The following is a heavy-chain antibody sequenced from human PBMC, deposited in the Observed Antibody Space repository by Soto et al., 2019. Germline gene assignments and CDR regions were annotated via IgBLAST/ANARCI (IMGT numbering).Heavy chain of an antibody. CDR1: GGSFNANW. V-gene: IGHV4-34*01. Sequence: QVQLQQWGAGLLKPSETLSLTCAVSGGSFNANWWSWVRQPPGKGLEWIGEIYYNGNTNYNASLKSRVTISVDTSRNQFSLRLASVTAADTAIYYCASARWDYWGQGTLVTVSS. CDR3: ASARWDY. CDR2: IYYNGNT. D-gene: IGHD2-15*01. J-gene: IGHJ4*02.